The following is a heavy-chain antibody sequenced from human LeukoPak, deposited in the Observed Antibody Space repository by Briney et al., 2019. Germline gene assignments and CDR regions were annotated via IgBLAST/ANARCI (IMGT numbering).Heavy chain of an antibody. D-gene: IGHD5-12*01. J-gene: IGHJ5*02. CDR1: GYTFTGYY. CDR2: INPNSGGT. CDR3: ARANGGYDS. Sequence: ASVKVSCKASGYTFTGYYMHWVRQAPGQGLEWMGWINPNSGGTNYAQKFQGRVTMTSNTSITTAYMELSSLRSGDTAIYYCARANGGYDSWGQGTLLTVSS. V-gene: IGHV1-2*02.